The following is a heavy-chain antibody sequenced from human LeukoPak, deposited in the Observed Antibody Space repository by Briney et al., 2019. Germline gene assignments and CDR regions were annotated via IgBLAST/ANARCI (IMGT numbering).Heavy chain of an antibody. CDR3: AKLYHSSGGKRGAFDI. CDR2: ISGSGGST. Sequence: PGGSLRLSCAASGFTFSSYAMSWVRQAPGKGLEWVSGISGSGGSTYYADSVKGRFTISRDNSKNTLYLQMNSLRAEDTAVYYCAKLYHSSGGKRGAFDIWGQGTMVTVSS. J-gene: IGHJ3*02. V-gene: IGHV3-23*01. D-gene: IGHD6-19*01. CDR1: GFTFSSYA.